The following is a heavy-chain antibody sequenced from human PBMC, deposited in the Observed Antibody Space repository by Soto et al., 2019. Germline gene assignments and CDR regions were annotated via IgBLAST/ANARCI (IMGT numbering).Heavy chain of an antibody. CDR1: GFSLTTRGMC. Sequence: CGPTLVNPTETLTLTYTISGFSLTTRGMCLTWIRQPPGNALEWLALIDWSGDKNYTTPLRPRLTLSKGTSKNQVVLKMTNMNRVDTGTYYCARMVTGGTSDWVQPESWGQRTLITASS. V-gene: IGHV2-70*01. J-gene: IGHJ5*02. D-gene: IGHD1-1*01. CDR2: IDWSGDK. CDR3: ARMVTGGTSDWVQPES.